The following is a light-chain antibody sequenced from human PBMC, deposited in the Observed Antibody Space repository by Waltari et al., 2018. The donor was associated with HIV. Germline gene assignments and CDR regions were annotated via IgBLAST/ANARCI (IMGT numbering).Light chain of an antibody. V-gene: IGKV3-20*01. CDR1: QSVTSGY. J-gene: IGKJ4*01. Sequence: EIVLTQSPDTLSLSPGERATLSCTASQSVTSGYLAWYQQKPGRTPRLVISGASSRATGIPDWFSGSGSGTHFTLTINGVEPEDFAVYFCQQYATSPELTFGGGTQLDIK. CDR3: QQYATSPELT. CDR2: GAS.